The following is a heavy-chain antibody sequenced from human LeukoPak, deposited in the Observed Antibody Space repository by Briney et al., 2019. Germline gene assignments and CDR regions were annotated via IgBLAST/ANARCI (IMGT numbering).Heavy chain of an antibody. Sequence: GGSLRPSCAASGFTFSSYSMNWVRQARGKGLEWVSSISSSSSYIYYADSVKGRFTISRDNAKNSLYLQMNSLRAEDTAVYYCARVISGYGRLDYWGQGTLVTVSS. CDR1: GFTFSSYS. CDR3: ARVISGYGRLDY. V-gene: IGHV3-21*01. CDR2: ISSSSSYI. J-gene: IGHJ4*02. D-gene: IGHD5-12*01.